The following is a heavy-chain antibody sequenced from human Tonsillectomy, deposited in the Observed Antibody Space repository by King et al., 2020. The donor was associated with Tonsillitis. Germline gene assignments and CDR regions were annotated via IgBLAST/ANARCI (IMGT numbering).Heavy chain of an antibody. J-gene: IGHJ4*02. D-gene: IGHD1-1*01. CDR1: GLAFNYAW. V-gene: IGHV3-23*04. CDR2: VSSTGGST. Sequence: VQLVESGGGLVKPGGSLRLSCAASGLAFNYAWMNWVRQAPGKGLDWVSVVSSTGGSTYYADSVKGRFTISRDNSKNTLYLQMNRLRAEDTAVYYCARTSMGIFDYWDQGSLVTVSS. CDR3: ARTSMGIFDY.